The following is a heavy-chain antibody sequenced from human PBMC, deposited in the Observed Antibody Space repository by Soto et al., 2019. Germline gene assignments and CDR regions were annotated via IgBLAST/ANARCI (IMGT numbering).Heavy chain of an antibody. CDR3: ARTVGWLDP. CDR1: GDSVSSNSAA. CDR2: TYYRSKWYK. Sequence: SQTLSLTCAISGDSVSSNSAAWNWIRQSPSRGLEWLGRTYYRSKWYKEYAASVKSRITINPDTSKNQYSLQLNSVSPEDTAVYYCARTVGWLDPWGQVSLVTVSS. V-gene: IGHV6-1*01. J-gene: IGHJ5*02. D-gene: IGHD1-26*01.